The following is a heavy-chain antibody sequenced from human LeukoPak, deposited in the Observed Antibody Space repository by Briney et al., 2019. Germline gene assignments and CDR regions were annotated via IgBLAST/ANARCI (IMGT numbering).Heavy chain of an antibody. Sequence: GRSLRLSCAASGFTFSSYGMHWVRQAPGKGLEWVAVIWYDGSNKYYADSVKGRFTISRDNSKNTQYLQMNSLRAEDTALYYCAKVEYSSNIPQHWGQGTLVTVSS. CDR2: IWYDGSNK. D-gene: IGHD6-13*01. J-gene: IGHJ1*01. V-gene: IGHV3-33*06. CDR3: AKVEYSSNIPQH. CDR1: GFTFSSYG.